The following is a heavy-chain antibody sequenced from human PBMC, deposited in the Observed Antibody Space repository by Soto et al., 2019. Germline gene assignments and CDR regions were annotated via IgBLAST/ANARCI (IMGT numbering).Heavy chain of an antibody. Sequence: PGGSLRLSCAASGFTFSSYGMHWVRQAPGKGLEWVAVISYDGSNKYYADSVKGRFTISRDNSKNTLYLQMNSLRAEDTAVYYCAKDSRDLNSSGSYFDYWGQGTLVTVSS. J-gene: IGHJ4*02. D-gene: IGHD3-22*01. V-gene: IGHV3-30*18. CDR3: AKDSRDLNSSGSYFDY. CDR1: GFTFSSYG. CDR2: ISYDGSNK.